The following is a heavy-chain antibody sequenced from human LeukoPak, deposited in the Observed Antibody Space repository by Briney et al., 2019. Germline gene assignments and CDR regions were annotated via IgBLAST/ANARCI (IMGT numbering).Heavy chain of an antibody. CDR2: ISAYNGNT. CDR3: ARGLDTAMVANAFDI. V-gene: IGHV1-18*01. Sequence: GASVKVSCKASGYTFTSYGISWVRQAPGQGLEWMGWISAYNGNTNYAQKLQGRVTMTTDKSTRTAYMELRSLRSDDTAVYYCARGLDTAMVANAFDIWGQGTMVTVSS. D-gene: IGHD5-18*01. J-gene: IGHJ3*02. CDR1: GYTFTSYG.